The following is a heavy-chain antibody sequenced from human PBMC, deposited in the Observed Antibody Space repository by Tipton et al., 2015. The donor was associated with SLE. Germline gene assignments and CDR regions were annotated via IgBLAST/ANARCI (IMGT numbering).Heavy chain of an antibody. CDR2: INHSG. CDR1: GGSFSGYY. D-gene: IGHD6-19*01. CDR3: ARGIAVAAPAFDI. J-gene: IGHJ3*02. V-gene: IGHV4-34*01. Sequence: TLSLTCAVYGGSFSGYYWSWIRQPPGKGLEWIGEINHSGSTISVDTSKNQFSLKLSSVTAADAAVYYCARGIAVAAPAFDIWGQGTMFPVSS.